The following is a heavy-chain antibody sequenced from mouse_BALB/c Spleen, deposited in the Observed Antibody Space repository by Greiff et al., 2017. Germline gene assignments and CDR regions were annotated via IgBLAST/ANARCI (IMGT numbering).Heavy chain of an antibody. J-gene: IGHJ4*01. D-gene: IGHD1-1*01. CDR1: GFTFSSFG. Sequence: EVQRVESGGGLVQPGGSRKLSCAASGFTFSSFGMHWVRQAPEKGLEWVAYISSGSSTIYYADTVKGRFTISRDNPKNTLFLQMTSLRSEDTAMYYCVRPSSSHAMDYWGQGTSVTVSS. V-gene: IGHV5-17*02. CDR3: VRPSSSHAMDY. CDR2: ISSGSSTI.